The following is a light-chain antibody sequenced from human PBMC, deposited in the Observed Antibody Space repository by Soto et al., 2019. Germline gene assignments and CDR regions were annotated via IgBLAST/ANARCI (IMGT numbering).Light chain of an antibody. CDR2: AAS. CDR1: QGVTTW. Sequence: IQVTQSTSSVSASVGDRFTVSCRASQGVTTWLAWYQQKPGRAPKLLIYAASTLQSGVPSRFSGSGSGTDFTLTISSLQPEDFATYYCQQATSFPRTFGQGTKVDIK. CDR3: QQATSFPRT. V-gene: IGKV1-12*01. J-gene: IGKJ1*01.